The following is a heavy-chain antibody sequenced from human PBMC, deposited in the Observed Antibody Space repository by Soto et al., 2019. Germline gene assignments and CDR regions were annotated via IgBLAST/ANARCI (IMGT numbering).Heavy chain of an antibody. CDR2: ISYDGSNK. CDR3: ARDIREVNYGGNTYYYYGMDV. J-gene: IGHJ6*02. CDR1: GFTFSSYA. D-gene: IGHD4-17*01. Sequence: GGSLRRSCAASGFTFSSYAMHWVRQAPGKGLEWVAVISYDGSNKYYADSVKGRFTISRDNSKNTLYLQMNSLRAEDTAVYYCARDIREVNYGGNTYYYYGMDVWGQGTTVTVSS. V-gene: IGHV3-30-3*01.